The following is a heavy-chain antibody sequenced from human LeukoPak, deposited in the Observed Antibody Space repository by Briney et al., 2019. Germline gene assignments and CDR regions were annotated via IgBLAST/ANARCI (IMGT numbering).Heavy chain of an antibody. CDR1: GFTFNPYA. CDR3: AKASRQGAVASPLDY. CDR2: IGGVGDRT. J-gene: IGHJ4*02. D-gene: IGHD6-19*01. Sequence: PGGSLRLSCAASGFTFNPYAMSWVRQAPGKGLEWVASIGGVGDRTYYADSVKGRFTISRDNSKDTLFLRMNSLKAEDTAVYYCAKASRQGAVASPLDYWGQGTLVTVSS. V-gene: IGHV3-23*01.